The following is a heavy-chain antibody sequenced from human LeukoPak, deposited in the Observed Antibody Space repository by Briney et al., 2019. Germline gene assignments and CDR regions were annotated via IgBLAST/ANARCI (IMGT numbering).Heavy chain of an antibody. CDR3: AKDQAQYSSGWYYFDY. CDR2: ISYDGSNK. D-gene: IGHD6-19*01. Sequence: AGSLRLSCTVSGFTVSSNSMSWVRQAPGKGLEWVAVISYDGSNKYYADSVKGRFTISRDNSKNTLYLQMNSLRAEDTAVYYCAKDQAQYSSGWYYFDYWGQGTLVTVSS. CDR1: GFTVSSNS. J-gene: IGHJ4*02. V-gene: IGHV3-30*18.